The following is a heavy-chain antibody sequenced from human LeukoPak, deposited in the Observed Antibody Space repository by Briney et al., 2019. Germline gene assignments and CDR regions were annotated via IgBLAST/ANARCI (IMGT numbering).Heavy chain of an antibody. CDR1: GYTFTGYY. CDR2: INPNSGGT. Sequence: ASVKVSCKASGYTFTGYYMHWVRQAPGQGLEWMGRINPNSGGTNYAQKFQGRVTMTRDTSISTAYMELSRLRSDDTAVYYCARDIVVVPAADHDAFDIWGQGTMVTVSS. J-gene: IGHJ3*02. D-gene: IGHD2-2*01. CDR3: ARDIVVVPAADHDAFDI. V-gene: IGHV1-2*06.